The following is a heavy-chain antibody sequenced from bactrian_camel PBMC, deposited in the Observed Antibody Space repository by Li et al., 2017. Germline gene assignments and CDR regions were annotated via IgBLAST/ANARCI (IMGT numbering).Heavy chain of an antibody. V-gene: IGHV3S1*01. J-gene: IGHJ4*01. CDR2: INGGGAS. D-gene: IGHD4*01. CDR1: GFTFSSRW. CDR3: ARYVTLATIGLGY. Sequence: HVQLVESGGGLVQPGGSLRLSCVAAGFTFSSRWMTWVRQAPGKGLEWVSGINGGGASGYADSVKGRFTCSRDNARNTLSLQLNSLKTEDTAMYYCARYVTLATIGLGYWGQGTQVTVST.